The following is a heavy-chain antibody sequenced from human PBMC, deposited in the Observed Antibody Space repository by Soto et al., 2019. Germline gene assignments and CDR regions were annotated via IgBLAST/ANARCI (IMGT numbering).Heavy chain of an antibody. D-gene: IGHD1-26*01. CDR3: ASAVGGTYFDY. J-gene: IGHJ4*02. V-gene: IGHV3-13*01. CDR1: GFTLSDYD. CDR2: LGIAGDT. Sequence: EVQLVESGGGLVQPGGSLRLSCAVSGFTLSDYDMHWVRQATGKGLEWVSVLGIAGDTYYPGSVKGRFTISGENARNSFYLQMNRLSAGDTAVYYCASAVGGTYFDYWGRGTLVTVSS.